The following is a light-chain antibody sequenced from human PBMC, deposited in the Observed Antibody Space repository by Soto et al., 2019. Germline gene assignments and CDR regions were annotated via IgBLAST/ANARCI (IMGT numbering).Light chain of an antibody. V-gene: IGKV3-15*01. Sequence: EIVMTQSPATLAVSPGERATLSCRASQSVSSNLAWYQQKPGQAPRILIYGASTRAPGIPARFSGSGSGTEFTLTLSSLQSEDFAVYYCEQYNNWPPITFGQGTRMEIK. CDR3: EQYNNWPPIT. J-gene: IGKJ5*01. CDR1: QSVSSN. CDR2: GAS.